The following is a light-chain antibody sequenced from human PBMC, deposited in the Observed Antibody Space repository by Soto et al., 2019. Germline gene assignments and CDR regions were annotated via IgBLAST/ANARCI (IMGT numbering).Light chain of an antibody. V-gene: IGKV3-20*01. CDR2: GAS. CDR1: QSVSSNY. J-gene: IGKJ1*01. Sequence: EIVLTQSPGTLSLSPGERATLSCRASQSVSSNYLAWYQQKPGQAPSLLIYGASSRATGIPDRFSGSGSGTDFTLTISRLEPGDFAVYYCQQYGSSPRTFGQGTKVEIK. CDR3: QQYGSSPRT.